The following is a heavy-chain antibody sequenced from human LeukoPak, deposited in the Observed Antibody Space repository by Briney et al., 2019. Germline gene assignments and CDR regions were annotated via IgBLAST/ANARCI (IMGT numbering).Heavy chain of an antibody. Sequence: GASVKVSCKASGYTFTGYYMHWVRQAPGQGLEWMGCINPNSGGTNYAQKFQGRVTVTADKSTSTAYMELSSLRSEDTAVYYCARDAITMVRGVKFNYYYYYMDVWGKGTTVTVSS. CDR2: INPNSGGT. D-gene: IGHD3-10*01. CDR3: ARDAITMVRGVKFNYYYYYMDV. V-gene: IGHV1-2*02. CDR1: GYTFTGYY. J-gene: IGHJ6*03.